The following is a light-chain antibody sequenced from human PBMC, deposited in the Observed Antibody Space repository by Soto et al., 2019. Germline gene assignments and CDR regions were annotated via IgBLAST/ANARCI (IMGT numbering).Light chain of an antibody. CDR3: LQHNSYPQT. CDR2: AAS. J-gene: IGKJ1*01. Sequence: DLQMTQSPSSLSASVGDRVTITCRASQGIRDALGWYQQKPGKAPKRLIYAASSLQSGVPSRFSGRGSGTEFTLTISSLQSEDFATYYCLQHNSYPQTFGQGTKVEIK. CDR1: QGIRDA. V-gene: IGKV1-17*01.